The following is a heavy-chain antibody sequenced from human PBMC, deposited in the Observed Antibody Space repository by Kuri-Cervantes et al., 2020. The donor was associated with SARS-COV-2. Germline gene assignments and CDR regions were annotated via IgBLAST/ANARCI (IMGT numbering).Heavy chain of an antibody. D-gene: IGHD3-10*01. Sequence: SETLSLTCTVSGGSISSYYWSWIRQPPGKGLEWIGYIYYSGSTNYNPSLKSRVTISTDMSKNHLSLKLTSVTAADTAVYYCARVKRANFREWFDPWGQGALVTVSS. CDR3: ARVKRANFREWFDP. V-gene: IGHV4-59*01. J-gene: IGHJ5*02. CDR1: GGSISSYY. CDR2: IYYSGST.